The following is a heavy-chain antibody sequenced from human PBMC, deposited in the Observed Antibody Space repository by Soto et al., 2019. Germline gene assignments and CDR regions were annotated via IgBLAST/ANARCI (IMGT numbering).Heavy chain of an antibody. V-gene: IGHV3-30*03. CDR3: ARGLAVDSSGYLAFDY. D-gene: IGHD3-22*01. Sequence: GGSLSLSCAASGFSFSAYGMHWVRQAPGKGLEWVAFISYDGSNTYYADSVKGRFTISRDNSKSTLYLQMNSLRAEDTAVYYCARGLAVDSSGYLAFDYWGQGTLVTVSS. CDR1: GFSFSAYG. J-gene: IGHJ4*02. CDR2: ISYDGSNT.